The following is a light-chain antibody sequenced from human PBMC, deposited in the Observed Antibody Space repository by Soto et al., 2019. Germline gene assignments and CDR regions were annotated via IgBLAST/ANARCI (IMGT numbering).Light chain of an antibody. Sequence: EIVLTQSPGTLSLSPGERATLSCRASQSVSSSYLAWYQHKPGQAPRLLIYGASSRATGIPDRFSGSGSGTDFTLTISRLEPEGFAVYYGEQYCSSPHTFGQGTKLESK. CDR3: EQYCSSPHT. V-gene: IGKV3-20*01. J-gene: IGKJ2*01. CDR1: QSVSSSY. CDR2: GAS.